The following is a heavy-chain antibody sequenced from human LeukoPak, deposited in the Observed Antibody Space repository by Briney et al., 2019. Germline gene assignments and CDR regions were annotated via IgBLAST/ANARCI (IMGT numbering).Heavy chain of an antibody. Sequence: GGSLRLSCAASGFTFSSYEMNWVRQAPGKGLDWVSYISSSGNTIYYADSVKGRFTISRDNAKNSLYLQMNSLRAEDTAVYYCAREDVGYCSGGSCYPFDYWGRGTLVTVSS. CDR3: AREDVGYCSGGSCYPFDY. CDR1: GFTFSSYE. D-gene: IGHD2-15*01. CDR2: ISSSGNTI. J-gene: IGHJ4*02. V-gene: IGHV3-48*03.